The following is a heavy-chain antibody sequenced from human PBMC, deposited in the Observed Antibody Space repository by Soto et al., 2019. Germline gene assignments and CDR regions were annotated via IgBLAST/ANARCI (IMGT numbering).Heavy chain of an antibody. D-gene: IGHD3-22*01. J-gene: IGHJ6*02. CDR1: GYSFTTYW. V-gene: IGHV5-51*01. Sequence: GESLKISCNASGYSFTTYWIGWVRQMPGKGLEWMGIVYPGDSDTKYSPSFQGQVTISADKSITTAYLQWSSLKASDTAMYYCARPAYYFSSLRRSPFYYGMDVLGQGNTVTVSS. CDR3: ARPAYYFSSLRRSPFYYGMDV. CDR2: VYPGDSDT.